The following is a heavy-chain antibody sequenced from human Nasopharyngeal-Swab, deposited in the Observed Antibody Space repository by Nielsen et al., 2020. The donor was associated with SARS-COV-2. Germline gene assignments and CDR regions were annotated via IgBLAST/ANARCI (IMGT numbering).Heavy chain of an antibody. V-gene: IGHV1-2*06. CDR2: IKPNNGAT. Sequence: ASVKASCKASASGSGYTFTGQYMHWVRQAPGQGPEWMGRIKPNNGATNYAQKFQGRVTMTIDTRINTAYMELSRLTSDDTAVYYCASRGGIVGAASGFNPWGQGTLVTVSS. J-gene: IGHJ5*02. D-gene: IGHD1-26*01. CDR3: ASRGGIVGAASGFNP. CDR1: ASGSGYTFTGQY.